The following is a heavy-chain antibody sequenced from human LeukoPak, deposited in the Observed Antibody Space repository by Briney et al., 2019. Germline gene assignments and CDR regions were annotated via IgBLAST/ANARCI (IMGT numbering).Heavy chain of an antibody. J-gene: IGHJ4*02. Sequence: GGSLRLSCAASGFTFSSYAMHWVRQAPGKGLEWVAVISYDGSNKYYADSVKGRFTISRDNSKNTLYLQMNSLRAEDTAVYYCARWAVGDGYNFDYWGQETLVTVSS. CDR1: GFTFSSYA. D-gene: IGHD5-24*01. CDR2: ISYDGSNK. V-gene: IGHV3-30-3*01. CDR3: ARWAVGDGYNFDY.